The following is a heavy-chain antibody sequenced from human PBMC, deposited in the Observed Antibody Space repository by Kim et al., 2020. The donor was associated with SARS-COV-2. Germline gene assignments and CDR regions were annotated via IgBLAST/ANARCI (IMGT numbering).Heavy chain of an antibody. D-gene: IGHD3-10*01. CDR1: GGSISNYY. CDR3: ARRAGGFGEGQFDY. CDR2: IHYSGNT. V-gene: IGHV4-59*08. J-gene: IGHJ4*02. Sequence: SETLSLTCTVSGGSISNYYWFWIRQPPGGGLEWLAEIHYSGNTDHNPSLRSRLTISIDTSQNQFSLTLTSVTAADTAVYYYARRAGGFGEGQFDYWGLGT.